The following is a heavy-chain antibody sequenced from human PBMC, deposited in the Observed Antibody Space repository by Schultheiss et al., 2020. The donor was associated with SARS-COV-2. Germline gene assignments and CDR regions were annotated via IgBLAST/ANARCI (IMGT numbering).Heavy chain of an antibody. J-gene: IGHJ4*02. CDR3: ARTGTTVLYYFDY. V-gene: IGHV3-11*03. Sequence: GGSLRLSCAASGFTFSDYYMSWIRQAPGKGLEWVSYISSSSSYTNYADSVKGRFTISRDNSKNTLYLQMNSLRAEDTAVYSCARTGTTVLYYFDYWGQGTLVTVSS. CDR2: ISSSSSYT. D-gene: IGHD1-7*01. CDR1: GFTFSDYY.